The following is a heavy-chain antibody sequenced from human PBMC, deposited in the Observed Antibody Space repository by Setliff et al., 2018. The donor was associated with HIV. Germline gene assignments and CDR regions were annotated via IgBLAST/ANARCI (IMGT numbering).Heavy chain of an antibody. CDR1: GGSISSKDHY. J-gene: IGHJ4*02. V-gene: IGHV4-39*01. CDR3: ARHSGLGGYYSPFDY. Sequence: SETLSLTCTVSGGSISSKDHYWGWIWQSPGKGLEWIATIYFRGSTYYNPSLKSRVTISVDTSKNPFSLKLSSVTAADTTVYYCARHSGLGGYYSPFDYWGPGTLVTVSS. CDR2: IYFRGST. D-gene: IGHD3-22*01.